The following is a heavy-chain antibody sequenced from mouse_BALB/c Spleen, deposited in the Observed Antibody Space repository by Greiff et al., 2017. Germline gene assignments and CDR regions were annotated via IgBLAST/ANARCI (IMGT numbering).Heavy chain of an antibody. V-gene: IGHV3-2*02. CDR2: ISYSGST. CDR1: GYSITSDYA. J-gene: IGHJ4*01. Sequence: VQLKQSGPGLVKPSQSLSLTCTVTGYSITSDYAWNWIRQFPGNKLEWMGYISYSGSTSYNPSLKSRISITRDTSKNQFFLQLNSVTTEDTATYYCARDYPYYAMDYWGQGTSVTVSS. D-gene: IGHD2-4*01. CDR3: ARDYPYYAMDY.